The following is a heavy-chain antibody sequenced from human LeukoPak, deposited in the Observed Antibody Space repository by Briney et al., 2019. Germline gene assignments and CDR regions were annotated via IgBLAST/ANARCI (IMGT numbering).Heavy chain of an antibody. CDR2: MHYSGRT. CDR1: GGSISSNSYN. CDR3: AIHNLIGVARRWFDP. D-gene: IGHD6-19*01. V-gene: IGHV4-39*01. Sequence: PSETLSLTCSFSGGSISSNSYNCGWIRQPPGKGLEWIGSMHYSGRTYYNPSLKSRVTISVDTSKNQFSLKLSSVTAADTAVYYCAIHNLIGVARRWFDPWGQGTLVTVSS. J-gene: IGHJ5*02.